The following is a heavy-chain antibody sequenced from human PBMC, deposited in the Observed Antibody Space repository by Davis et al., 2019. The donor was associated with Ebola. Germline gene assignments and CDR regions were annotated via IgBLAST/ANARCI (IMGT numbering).Heavy chain of an antibody. J-gene: IGHJ4*02. CDR2: ISGAGI. CDR1: GFTPSSYA. CDR3: VKGLNVYDY. V-gene: IGHV3-23*01. D-gene: IGHD5/OR15-5a*01. Sequence: PGGSLRLSCAASGFTPSSYAMSWVRQAPGKGLEWVSTISGAGIYYTDSVKGRFTVSRDNSKNAVCLQMNSLSAEDTAVYYCVKGLNVYDYWGQGTLVTVSS.